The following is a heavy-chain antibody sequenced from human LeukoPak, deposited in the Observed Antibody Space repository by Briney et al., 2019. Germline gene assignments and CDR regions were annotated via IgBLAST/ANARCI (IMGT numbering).Heavy chain of an antibody. CDR3: ALGDYGAPFDY. Sequence: KPGGSLRLSCAAYGFTFSSYSMNWVRQAPGKGLEWVSSISSSSSYIYYADSVKGRFTISRDNAKNSLYLQMNSLRAEDTAVYYCALGDYGAPFDYWGQGTLVTVSS. D-gene: IGHD4-17*01. CDR2: ISSSSSYI. V-gene: IGHV3-21*01. CDR1: GFTFSSYS. J-gene: IGHJ4*02.